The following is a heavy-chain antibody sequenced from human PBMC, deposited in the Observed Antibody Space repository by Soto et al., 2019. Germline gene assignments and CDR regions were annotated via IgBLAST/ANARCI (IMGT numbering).Heavy chain of an antibody. CDR2: IYHSGST. CDR3: ARGYSMVRGVIDY. J-gene: IGHJ4*02. V-gene: IGHV4-4*02. D-gene: IGHD3-10*01. CDR1: GGSISSSNW. Sequence: QVQLQESGPGLVKPSGTLSLTCAVSGGSISSSNWWSWVRQPPGKGLEWIGEIYHSGSTNYNPSLKRRLTISVDKSKNQFSLKLSSVTAADTAVYYCARGYSMVRGVIDYWGQGTLVTVSS.